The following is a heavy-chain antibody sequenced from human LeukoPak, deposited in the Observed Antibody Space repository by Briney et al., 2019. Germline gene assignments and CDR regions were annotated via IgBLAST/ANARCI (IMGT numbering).Heavy chain of an antibody. Sequence: HSGGSLRLSCAASGFTFSSYGMHWVRQAPGKGLEWVAVISYDGSNKYYADSVKGRFTISRDNSKNTLYLQMNSLRAEDTAVYYCAKWELLTDAFDIWGQGTMVTVSS. V-gene: IGHV3-30*18. CDR1: GFTFSSYG. CDR2: ISYDGSNK. D-gene: IGHD1-26*01. CDR3: AKWELLTDAFDI. J-gene: IGHJ3*02.